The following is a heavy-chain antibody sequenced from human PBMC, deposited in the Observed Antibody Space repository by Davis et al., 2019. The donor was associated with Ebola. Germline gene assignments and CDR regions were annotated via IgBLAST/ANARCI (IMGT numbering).Heavy chain of an antibody. V-gene: IGHV3-21*06. D-gene: IGHD3-10*01. J-gene: IGHJ5*02. Sequence: GESLKISCAASGFTFSSYWMNWVRQAPGKGLEWISHISSSSNYIKYADSVKGRFIISRDNAKNTLSLQMIDLRSEDTACYYCTRDLYGSGGDYFDPWGQGTLVTVSS. CDR1: GFTFSSYW. CDR3: TRDLYGSGGDYFDP. CDR2: ISSSSNYI.